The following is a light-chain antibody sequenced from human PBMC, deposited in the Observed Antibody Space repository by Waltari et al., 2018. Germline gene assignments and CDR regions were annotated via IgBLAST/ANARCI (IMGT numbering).Light chain of an antibody. CDR2: GAS. Sequence: ELVLTQSPGTLSLSPGERVTLSGRASQSVSRALAWYQQKPGQAPRLLIYGASSRATGIPDRFSGSGSGTDFSLTVSRLEPEGFAGYCCQHYVRLPVTFGQGSKVEVE. CDR1: QSVSRA. J-gene: IGKJ1*01. V-gene: IGKV3-20*01. CDR3: QHYVRLPVT.